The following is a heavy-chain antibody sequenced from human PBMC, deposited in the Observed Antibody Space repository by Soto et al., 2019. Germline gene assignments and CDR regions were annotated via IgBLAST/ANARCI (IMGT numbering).Heavy chain of an antibody. CDR3: GRHGADLRYFDDGKHYHYSYGMDV. D-gene: IGHD3-9*01. V-gene: IGHV5-10-1*01. CDR1: GYSFTTYL. J-gene: IGHJ6*02. Sequence: PGESLKISFKGSGYSFTTYLFSWVRQMPVKGLEWMGRIDPSDSYTDYSPSFQGHVTISADKSISTAYLQWSSLKASDTAMYYCGRHGADLRYFDDGKHYHYSYGMDVWGQGTTVTVCS. CDR2: IDPSDSYT.